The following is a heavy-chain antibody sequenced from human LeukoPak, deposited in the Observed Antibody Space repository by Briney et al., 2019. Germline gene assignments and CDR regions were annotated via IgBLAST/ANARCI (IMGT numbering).Heavy chain of an antibody. V-gene: IGHV3-30*18. Sequence: GGSLRLSCAASGFTFSSYGMHWVRQAPGKGLEWVAVISYGGSNKYYADSVKGRFTISRDNSKNTLYLQMNSLRAEDTAVYYCAKESPLGYSSSWLKTQNYYYYYMDVWGKGTTVTVSS. J-gene: IGHJ6*03. CDR1: GFTFSSYG. D-gene: IGHD6-13*01. CDR3: AKESPLGYSSSWLKTQNYYYYYMDV. CDR2: ISYGGSNK.